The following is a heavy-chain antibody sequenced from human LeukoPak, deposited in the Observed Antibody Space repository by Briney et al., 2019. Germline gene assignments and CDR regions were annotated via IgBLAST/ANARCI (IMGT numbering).Heavy chain of an antibody. Sequence: SETLSLTCTVSGGSISSSSYYWGWIRQPPGKGLEWIGSIHYSGSTYYNPSLKSRVTISVDTSKNQFSLKLSSVTAADTAVYYCVLVPAAMVYYFDYWGQGTLVTVSS. CDR3: VLVPAAMVYYFDY. D-gene: IGHD2-2*01. V-gene: IGHV4-39*07. J-gene: IGHJ4*02. CDR2: IHYSGST. CDR1: GGSISSSSYY.